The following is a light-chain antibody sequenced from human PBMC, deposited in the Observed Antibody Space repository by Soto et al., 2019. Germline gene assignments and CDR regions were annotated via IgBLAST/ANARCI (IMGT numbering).Light chain of an antibody. CDR3: QQYGSSPYT. J-gene: IGKJ2*01. V-gene: IGKV3-20*01. CDR1: QSVSSSY. CDR2: GAS. Sequence: EIVLTQSPGTLSLSLGERATLSCRASQSVSSSYLAWYQQKPGQAPRLLIHGASSRATGIPDRFSGSGSGTDFTLTISRLEPEDFAVYYCQQYGSSPYTFGQGTKLEIK.